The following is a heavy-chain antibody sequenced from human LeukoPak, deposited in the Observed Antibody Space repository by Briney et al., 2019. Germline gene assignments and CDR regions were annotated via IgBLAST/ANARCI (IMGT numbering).Heavy chain of an antibody. CDR1: GGSIRSYY. CDR3: ARDDAGYDSDYFDY. J-gene: IGHJ4*02. Sequence: SETLSLTCTVSGGSIRSYYWSWIRQPPGKGLEWIGYIYYSGSTNYNPSLKSRVTISIDTSKNQFSLKLSSVTAADTAVYYCARDDAGYDSDYFDYWGQGTLVTVSS. D-gene: IGHD5-12*01. CDR2: IYYSGST. V-gene: IGHV4-59*12.